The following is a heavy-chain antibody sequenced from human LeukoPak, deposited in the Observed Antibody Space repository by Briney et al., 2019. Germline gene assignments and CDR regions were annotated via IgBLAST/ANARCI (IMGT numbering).Heavy chain of an antibody. CDR1: GFTFSSYW. CDR2: IWYDGSNK. Sequence: GGSLRLSCAASGFTFSSYWMSWVRQAPGKGLEWVAVIWYDGSNKYYADSVKGRFTISRDNSKNTLYLQMNSLRAEDTAVYYCARDSGPFDIWGQGTMVTVSS. J-gene: IGHJ3*02. V-gene: IGHV3-33*08. CDR3: ARDSGPFDI.